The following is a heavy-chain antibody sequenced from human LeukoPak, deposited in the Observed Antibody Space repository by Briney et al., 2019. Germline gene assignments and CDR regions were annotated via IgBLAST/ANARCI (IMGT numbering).Heavy chain of an antibody. J-gene: IGHJ4*02. D-gene: IGHD6-6*01. V-gene: IGHV4-39*01. CDR1: GGSISSSSYY. CDR2: IYYSGST. Sequence: PSETLSLTCTVSGGSISSSSYYWGWIRQPPGKGLEWIGSIYYSGSTYYSPSLKSRVTISVDTSKNQFSLKLSSVTAADTAVYYCARQGYSSSSIDYWGQGTLVTVSS. CDR3: ARQGYSSSSIDY.